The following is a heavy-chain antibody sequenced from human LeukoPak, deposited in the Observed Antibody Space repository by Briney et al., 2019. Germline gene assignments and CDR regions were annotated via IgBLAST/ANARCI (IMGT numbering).Heavy chain of an antibody. Sequence: WGSLRLSCAASGFTFSSYGMHWVRQAPGKGLEWVAVIWYDGSNKYYADSVKGRFTISRDNSKNTLYLQMNGLRAEDTAVYYCAREEYDSSGYSLFDYWGQGTLVTVSS. CDR2: IWYDGSNK. D-gene: IGHD3-22*01. CDR3: AREEYDSSGYSLFDY. J-gene: IGHJ4*02. V-gene: IGHV3-33*01. CDR1: GFTFSSYG.